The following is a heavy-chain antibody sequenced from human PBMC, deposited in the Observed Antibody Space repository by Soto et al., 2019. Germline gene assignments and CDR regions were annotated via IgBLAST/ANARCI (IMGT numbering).Heavy chain of an antibody. V-gene: IGHV4-31*03. J-gene: IGHJ4*02. CDR1: GGSITSGGYY. CDR3: ARGSGTFDN. D-gene: IGHD1-7*01. Sequence: SETLSLTCTVSGGSITSGGYYCSWIRQHPGKGLEWIGYIYYSGSTYYNPSLKSRVTISADTSKNQFSLNLSSVTVADTAVYYCARGSGTFDNWGQGTLVTVSS. CDR2: IYYSGST.